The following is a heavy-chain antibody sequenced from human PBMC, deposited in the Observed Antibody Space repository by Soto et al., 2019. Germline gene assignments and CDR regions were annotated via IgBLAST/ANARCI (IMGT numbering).Heavy chain of an antibody. CDR2: IIPIFGTA. Sequence: SVKVSCKASGGTFSSYAISWVRQAPGQGLEWMGGIIPIFGTANYAQKFQGRVTITADKSTSTAYMELSSLRSEDTAVYYCARESKLPFYDSNLGDVFDIWGQGTMVTV. CDR3: ARESKLPFYDSNLGDVFDI. V-gene: IGHV1-69*06. CDR1: GGTFSSYA. D-gene: IGHD3-22*01. J-gene: IGHJ3*02.